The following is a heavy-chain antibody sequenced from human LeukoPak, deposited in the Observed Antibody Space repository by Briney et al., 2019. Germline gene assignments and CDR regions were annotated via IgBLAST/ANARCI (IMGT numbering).Heavy chain of an antibody. J-gene: IGHJ4*02. CDR1: GFTFSRYW. D-gene: IGHD3-16*02. CDR2: IKQDGSEK. Sequence: GGSLRLSCAASGFTFSRYWMSWVRQAPGKGLEWVANIKQDGSEKYYVDSVKGRFTISRDNAKNSLYLQMNSLRAEDTAVYYCARDIYVWGSYRYSVSADYWGQGTLVTVSS. CDR3: ARDIYVWGSYRYSVSADY. V-gene: IGHV3-7*01.